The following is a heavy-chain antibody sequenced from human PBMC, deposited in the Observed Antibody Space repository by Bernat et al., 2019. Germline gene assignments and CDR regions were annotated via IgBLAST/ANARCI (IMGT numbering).Heavy chain of an antibody. V-gene: IGHV1-18*01. D-gene: IGHD3-16*02. CDR1: GYTFTSYG. CDR2: ISAYNGNT. J-gene: IGHJ3*02. CDR3: AREWDLGELSLGAFDI. Sequence: HVQLVQSGAEVKKPGASVKVSCKASGYTFTSYGISWVRQAPGQGLEWMGWISAYNGNTNYAQKLQGRVTMTTDTSTSTAYMELRSLRSDDTAVYYCAREWDLGELSLGAFDIWGQGTMVTVSS.